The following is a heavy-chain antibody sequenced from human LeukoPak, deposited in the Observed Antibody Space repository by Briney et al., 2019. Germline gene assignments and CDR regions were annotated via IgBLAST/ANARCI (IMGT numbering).Heavy chain of an antibody. CDR3: ARHDLLYYYDSSGPAWFDP. CDR2: IYYSEST. J-gene: IGHJ5*02. CDR1: GGSISSYY. Sequence: SETLSLTCTVSGGSISSYYWSWIRQPPGKGLEWIGYIYYSESTNYNPSLKSRVTISVDTSKNQFSLKLSSVTAADTAVYYCARHDLLYYYDSSGPAWFDPWGQGTLVTVSS. D-gene: IGHD3-22*01. V-gene: IGHV4-59*08.